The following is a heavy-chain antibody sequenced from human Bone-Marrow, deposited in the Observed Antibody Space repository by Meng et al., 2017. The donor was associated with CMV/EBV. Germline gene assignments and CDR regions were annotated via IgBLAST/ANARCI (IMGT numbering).Heavy chain of an antibody. CDR1: GGSFSGYY. D-gene: IGHD2-2*01. CDR3: ARGYCSSTSCLIDY. Sequence: LQQWGRGLLKPSETLSLTCAVYGGSFSGYYWSWIRQPPGKGLEWVGEINHSGSTNYNPSLKSRVTISVDTSKNQFSLKLSSVTAADTAVYYCARGYCSSTSCLIDYWGQGTLVTVSS. J-gene: IGHJ4*02. V-gene: IGHV4-34*01. CDR2: INHSGST.